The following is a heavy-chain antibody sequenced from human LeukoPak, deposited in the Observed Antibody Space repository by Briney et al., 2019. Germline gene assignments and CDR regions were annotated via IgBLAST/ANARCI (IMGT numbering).Heavy chain of an antibody. CDR2: ISDSGGNT. V-gene: IGHV3-23*01. CDR1: GFTFNSYA. Sequence: GGSLRLSCAASGFTFNSYAMSWVRQAPWERLQWVSGISDSGGNTYYADPVRGRFTISRDNSKNTLYLQMNSLRAEDTAVYYCARHRSSWLIDYWGQGTLVTVSS. J-gene: IGHJ4*02. CDR3: ARHRSSWLIDY. D-gene: IGHD6-6*01.